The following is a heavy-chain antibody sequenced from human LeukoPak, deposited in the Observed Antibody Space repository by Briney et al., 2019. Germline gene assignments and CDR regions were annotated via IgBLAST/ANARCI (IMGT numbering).Heavy chain of an antibody. CDR3: ARARYVNSFYAFDI. J-gene: IGHJ3*02. D-gene: IGHD3-9*01. V-gene: IGHV4-59*01. CDR1: GGSISSYY. Sequence: SETLSLTCTVSGGSISSYYWSWIRLPPGKGLEWIGYLSKSGNTNYSPSLKSRVTIFGDTSKNQFFVKLSSVTAADTAVYYCARARYVNSFYAFDIWGQGTLVTVSS. CDR2: LSKSGNT.